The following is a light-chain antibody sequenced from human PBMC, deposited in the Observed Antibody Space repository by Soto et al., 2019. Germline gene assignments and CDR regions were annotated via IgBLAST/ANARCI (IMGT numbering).Light chain of an antibody. CDR1: QSVSIN. J-gene: IGKJ1*01. CDR3: QQYNNWWT. Sequence: EIVMTQSPATLSVSPGERATLSCRASQSVSINLAWYQQKPGQAPRLLIYGASSRATGIPARFSGSGSGTEFTLTISSLQSEDSAVYYCQQYNNWWTFGQGTKVYIK. CDR2: GAS. V-gene: IGKV3-15*01.